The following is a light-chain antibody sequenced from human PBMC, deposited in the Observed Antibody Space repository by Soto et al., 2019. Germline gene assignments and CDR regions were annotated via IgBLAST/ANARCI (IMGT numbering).Light chain of an antibody. CDR3: QTWDIGARVV. J-gene: IGLJ2*01. V-gene: IGLV4-69*01. CDR2: LSSDGSH. CDR1: SGHSSYA. Sequence: QSVLTQSPSASASLGASVKLTCTLSSGHSSYAIAWHQQQPEKGPRYLMKLSSDGSHSKGDGIPDRFSGSSSGAERYLTISSLQSEDEADYYCQTWDIGARVVFGGGTKL.